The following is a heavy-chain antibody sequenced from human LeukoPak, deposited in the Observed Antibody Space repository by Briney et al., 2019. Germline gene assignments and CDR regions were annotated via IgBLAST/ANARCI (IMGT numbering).Heavy chain of an antibody. D-gene: IGHD3-16*01. CDR1: GGFLTNYY. J-gene: IGHJ4*02. Sequence: SETLSLTCSVSGGFLTNYYWGWIRQPPGKGLEFIGYIHSDGTTNYDSSLQSRAAISLDTSKIQFSLRLYSVTAADTALYFCARLNFRGGEALHFDFWGQGTLVTVSS. CDR2: IHSDGTT. V-gene: IGHV4-4*09. CDR3: ARLNFRGGEALHFDF.